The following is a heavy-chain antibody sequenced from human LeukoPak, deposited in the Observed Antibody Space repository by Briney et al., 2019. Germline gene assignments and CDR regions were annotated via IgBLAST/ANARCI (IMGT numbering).Heavy chain of an antibody. V-gene: IGHV4-59*08. CDR1: GGSISSYY. D-gene: IGHD3-3*01. CDR2: IYYSGST. J-gene: IGHJ4*02. Sequence: KTSETLSLTCTVSGGSISSYYWSWIRQPPGKGLEWIGYIYYSGSTNYNPSLKSRVTTSVDTSKNQFSLKLSSVTAADTAVYYCARHYEAAPFDYWGQGTLVTVSS. CDR3: ARHYEAAPFDY.